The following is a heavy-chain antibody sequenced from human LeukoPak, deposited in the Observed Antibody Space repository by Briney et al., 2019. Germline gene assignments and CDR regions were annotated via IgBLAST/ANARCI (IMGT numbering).Heavy chain of an antibody. D-gene: IGHD2-2*01. J-gene: IGHJ4*02. Sequence: SETLSLTCTVSGGSISSGDYYWNWIRQPPGKGLEWIGYIYYSGSTYYNPSLKSRVTISVDTSKNQFSLKLSSVTAADTAVYYCAREPIVEVPPDYWGQGTLVTVSS. V-gene: IGHV4-30-4*01. CDR3: AREPIVEVPPDY. CDR1: GGSISSGDYY. CDR2: IYYSGST.